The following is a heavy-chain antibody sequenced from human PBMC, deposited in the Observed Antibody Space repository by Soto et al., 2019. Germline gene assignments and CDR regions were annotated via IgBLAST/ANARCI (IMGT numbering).Heavy chain of an antibody. CDR3: ARAFDDSSGYYGGLGY. CDR1: GCSVICGVFS. CDR2: IYYTGST. D-gene: IGHD3-22*01. V-gene: IGHV4-30-4*01. J-gene: IGHJ4*02. Sequence: TSGTLSPTCLVAGCSVICGVFSWGWIPEPPGKGLEWIGYIYYTGSTYYNPSLKGRLTLSVDTSKNHLSLQLSSVTAADTAVYYCARAFDDSSGYYGGLGYWGQGTLVTVSS.